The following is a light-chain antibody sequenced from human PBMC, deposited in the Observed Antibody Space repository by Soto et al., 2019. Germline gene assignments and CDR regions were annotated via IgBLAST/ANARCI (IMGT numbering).Light chain of an antibody. V-gene: IGKV1-39*01. CDR3: QKSYSTTPT. CDR2: AAS. J-gene: IGKJ5*01. CDR1: QSISSY. Sequence: DIQMTQSPSSLSASVGDRVTITFRASQSISSYLNWYQHKPGKAPKLLIYAASSLQSGVPSRFSGSGSGTDFTLTISSLQPEDFATYYCQKSYSTTPTFGQGTRLEIK.